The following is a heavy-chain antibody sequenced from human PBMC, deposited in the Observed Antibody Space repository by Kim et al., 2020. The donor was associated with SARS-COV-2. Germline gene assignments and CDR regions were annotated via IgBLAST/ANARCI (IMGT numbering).Heavy chain of an antibody. V-gene: IGHV3-74*01. Sequence: GGSLRLSCAASGFTLSSYWMHWVRQAPGKGLVWVSRIKGDGSATHYADSVKGRFTISRDNAKNTLYLQMNSLRGEDTAVYHCARGSGSFMQWYFDLWGRGTLVTVSS. J-gene: IGHJ2*01. CDR2: IKGDGSAT. D-gene: IGHD1-26*01. CDR3: ARGSGSFMQWYFDL. CDR1: GFTLSSYW.